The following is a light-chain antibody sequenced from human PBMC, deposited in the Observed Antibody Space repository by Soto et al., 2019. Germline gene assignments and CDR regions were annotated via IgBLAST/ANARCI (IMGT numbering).Light chain of an antibody. J-gene: IGKJ4*01. V-gene: IGKV1D-12*01. CDR2: AAS. Sequence: DIQMTQSPDSVSASVGDTITITCGASQAISSWVAWYQQKPGQAPKLLVYAASKLQGGVPLRFSGSGSGTDFTLTINTLQPEDFATYYCQQATSFPLTFGGGTRVEFK. CDR1: QAISSW. CDR3: QQATSFPLT.